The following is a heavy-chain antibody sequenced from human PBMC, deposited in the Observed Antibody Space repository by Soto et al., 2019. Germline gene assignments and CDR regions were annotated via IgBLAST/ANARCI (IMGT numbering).Heavy chain of an antibody. V-gene: IGHV3-23*01. J-gene: IGHJ3*02. CDR2: ISGSGGST. CDR1: GFTFSSYA. D-gene: IGHD3-22*01. CDR3: AKSITMIVVARTAFDI. Sequence: EVQLLESGGGLVQPGGSLRLSCAASGFTFSSYAMSWVRQAPGKWLEWVSAISGSGGSTYYADSVKGRFTISRDNSKNTLYLQMNSLRAEDTAVYDCAKSITMIVVARTAFDIWGQGTMVTVSS.